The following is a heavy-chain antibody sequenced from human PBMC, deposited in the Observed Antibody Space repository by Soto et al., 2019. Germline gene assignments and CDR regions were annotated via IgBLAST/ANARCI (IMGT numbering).Heavy chain of an antibody. V-gene: IGHV1-46*01. D-gene: IGHD2-21*02. Sequence: QVQLVQSGAEVKKPGASVKVSCKASGDTFTDYYIHWVRQAPGQGLEWMGTVNPSGGHTTYAQHVLGRMTTTXXXSXXSLYMELTSLTAEDTAVYYCARGGHVVVVTAALDYWGQGTLVTVSS. J-gene: IGHJ4*02. CDR3: ARGGHVVVVTAALDY. CDR2: VNPSGGHT. CDR1: GDTFTDYY.